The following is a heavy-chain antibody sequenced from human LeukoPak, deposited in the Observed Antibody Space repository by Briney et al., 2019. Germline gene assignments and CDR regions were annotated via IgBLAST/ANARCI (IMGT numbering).Heavy chain of an antibody. V-gene: IGHV3-23*01. CDR3: AKGTGRNSSIAASGT. D-gene: IGHD6-13*01. J-gene: IGHJ4*02. CDR1: GFTFSSYA. CDR2: ISGSGGST. Sequence: GGSLRLSCAASGFTFSSYAMSWVRQAPGKGLEWVSAISGSGGSTYYADPVKGRFTISRDNSKNTLYLQVNSLRTEDTAVYYCAKGTGRNSSIAASGTWGQGTLVTVSS.